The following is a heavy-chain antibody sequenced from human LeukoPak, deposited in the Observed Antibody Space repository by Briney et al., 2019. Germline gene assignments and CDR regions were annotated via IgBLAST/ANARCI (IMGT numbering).Heavy chain of an antibody. V-gene: IGHV3-30*18. CDR3: AKDWDIVATIDY. CDR2: ISYDGSNK. CDR1: GCTFSSYG. D-gene: IGHD5-12*01. Sequence: GRSLRLSCAASGCTFSSYGMHWVRQAPGKGLEWVAVISYDGSNKYYADSVKGRFTISRDNSKNTLYLQMNSLRAEDTAVYYCAKDWDIVATIDYWGQGTLVTVSS. J-gene: IGHJ4*02.